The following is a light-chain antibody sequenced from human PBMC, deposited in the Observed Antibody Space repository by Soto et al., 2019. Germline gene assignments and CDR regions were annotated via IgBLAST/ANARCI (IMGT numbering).Light chain of an antibody. CDR3: QQRSNWLLT. CDR1: QSVSNS. CDR2: DAS. V-gene: IGKV3-11*01. J-gene: IGKJ4*01. Sequence: EIVLTQSPATLSLSPGERATLSCRASQSVSNSLAWYQQKRGQAPRLLIYDASNRATGIPARFSGSGSGTDFTLTISSLEPEHFAVYYCQQRSNWLLTFGGGTKV.